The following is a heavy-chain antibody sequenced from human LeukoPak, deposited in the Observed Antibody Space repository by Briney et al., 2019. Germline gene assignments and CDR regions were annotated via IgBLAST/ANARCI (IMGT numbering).Heavy chain of an antibody. V-gene: IGHV3-9*01. CDR3: AKDIREVSGGFDY. J-gene: IGHJ4*02. Sequence: GGSLRLSCAASGFTFDDYAMHWVRQAPGKGLEWVSGISWNSGSIGYADSVKGRFTISRDNAKNSLYLQMNSLRAEDTALYYCAKDIREVSGGFDYWGQGTLVTVSS. CDR1: GFTFDDYA. D-gene: IGHD1-26*01. CDR2: ISWNSGSI.